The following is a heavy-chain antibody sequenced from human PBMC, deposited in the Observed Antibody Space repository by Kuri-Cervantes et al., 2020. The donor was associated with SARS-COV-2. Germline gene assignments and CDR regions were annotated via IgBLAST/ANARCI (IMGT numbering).Heavy chain of an antibody. D-gene: IGHD6-25*01. CDR3: VRGGAAEY. CDR1: GFTFSSYA. Sequence: GESLKISCAASGFTFSSYAMHWVRQAPGKGLEWVAVISYDGSNKYYADSVKGRFTISRDTAKSSLYLQMNSLRVEDTAIYYCVRGGAAEYWGQGTLVTVSS. V-gene: IGHV3-30*04. CDR2: ISYDGSNK. J-gene: IGHJ4*02.